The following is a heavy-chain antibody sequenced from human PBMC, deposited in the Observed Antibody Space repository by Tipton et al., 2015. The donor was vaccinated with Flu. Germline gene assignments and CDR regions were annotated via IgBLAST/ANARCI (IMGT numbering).Heavy chain of an antibody. CDR2: IYTTGGT. V-gene: IGHV4-61*02. CDR1: GGFITSGSYY. CDR3: ARSPSYSGSGIYPYYFDD. Sequence: TLSLTCTVSGGFITSGSYYWSWIRQSAGKGLEWIGRIYTTGGTNYNPSLRSRVTISGDTSKNQFSLPLNSVTAEDTAVYYCARSPSYSGSGIYPYYFDDWGQGTLVTVSS. J-gene: IGHJ4*02. D-gene: IGHD3-10*01.